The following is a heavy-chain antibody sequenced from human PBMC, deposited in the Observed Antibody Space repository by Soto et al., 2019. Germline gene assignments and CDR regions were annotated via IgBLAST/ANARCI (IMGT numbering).Heavy chain of an antibody. CDR1: GGNFSSYA. CDR3: ARAQGSSTSLEIYYYYYYGMDV. D-gene: IGHD2-2*01. V-gene: IGHV1-69*01. Sequence: QVQLVQSGAEVKKPGSSVKVSCKASGGNFSSYAISWVRQAPGQGLEWMGGIIPISGTANYAQKFQGRVTITADESTSTAYIELSSLRSEDTAVYYCARAQGSSTSLEIYYYYYYGMDVWGQGTTVTVSS. CDR2: IIPISGTA. J-gene: IGHJ6*02.